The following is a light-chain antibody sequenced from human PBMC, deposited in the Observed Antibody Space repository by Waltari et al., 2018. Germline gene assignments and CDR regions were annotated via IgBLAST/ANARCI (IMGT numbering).Light chain of an antibody. J-gene: IGKJ4*01. CDR2: SAS. V-gene: IGKV1-9*01. CDR3: QQLNSYPLT. CDR1: QGISNY. Sequence: DIQLTQSPSFLSASVRDRVTITCRASQGISNYLAWYQQKPWKAPKLLIYSASTLQRGVPSRFSSSGSGTEFSLTISSLQPEDFATYYCQQLNSYPLTFGGGTKVEIK.